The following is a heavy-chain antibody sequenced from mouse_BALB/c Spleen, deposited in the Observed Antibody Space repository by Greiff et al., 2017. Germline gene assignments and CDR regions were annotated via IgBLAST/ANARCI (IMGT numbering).Heavy chain of an antibody. Sequence: QVQLQQSGAELAKPGASVKMSCKASGYTFTSYWLHWVKQRPGQGLEWIGYINPSTGYTEYNQKFKDKATLTADKSSSTAYMQLSSLTSEDSAVYYCARSALLRYAMDYWGQGTSVTVSS. CDR2: INPSTGYT. CDR3: ARSALLRYAMDY. J-gene: IGHJ4*01. D-gene: IGHD1-2*01. CDR1: GYTFTSYW. V-gene: IGHV1-7*01.